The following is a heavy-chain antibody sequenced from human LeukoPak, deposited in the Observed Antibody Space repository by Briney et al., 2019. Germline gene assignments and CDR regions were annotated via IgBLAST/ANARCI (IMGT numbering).Heavy chain of an antibody. V-gene: IGHV4-31*11. CDR1: GGSIRGGAYY. D-gene: IGHD6-19*01. CDR2: IYYSGST. CDR3: ARENWERTVTGTGSDAFDV. Sequence: RPSETLSLTCAVSGGSIRGGAYYWSWIRQHPGKGLEWIGYIYYSGSTNYKSSLKSRVSISVDTSKNQFSLNLTSVTAADTAVYYCARENWERTVTGTGSDAFDVWGPGTMVTVSS. J-gene: IGHJ3*01.